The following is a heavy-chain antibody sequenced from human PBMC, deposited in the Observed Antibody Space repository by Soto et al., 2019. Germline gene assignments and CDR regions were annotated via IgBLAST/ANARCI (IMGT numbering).Heavy chain of an antibody. Sequence: GGSLRLSCEASGFSFSTFDMSWVRQAPGKGLQCVSFIRGSDGTTYYADSVRGRFTISRDNSRNTLYLQMNSLTSDDTAVYYCTKDAKFDDIYTGYFVNDLWGQGTPVTVSS. J-gene: IGHJ5*02. CDR2: IRGSDGTT. D-gene: IGHD3-9*01. V-gene: IGHV3-23*01. CDR1: GFSFSTFD. CDR3: TKDAKFDDIYTGYFVNDL.